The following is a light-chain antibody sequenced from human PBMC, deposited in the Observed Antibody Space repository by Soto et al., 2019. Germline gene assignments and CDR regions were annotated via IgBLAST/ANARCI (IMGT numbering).Light chain of an antibody. CDR1: QSVSSN. CDR2: DAT. J-gene: IGKJ4*01. Sequence: EIVLTQSPATLSLSPGEGATLSCRASQSVSSNLAWYRQKPGQAPRLLIYDATNRATGIPARFSGGGSGTDFALTISSLEPEDFAVYYCQHRNNWPLTFGGGTKLEIK. CDR3: QHRNNWPLT. V-gene: IGKV3-11*01.